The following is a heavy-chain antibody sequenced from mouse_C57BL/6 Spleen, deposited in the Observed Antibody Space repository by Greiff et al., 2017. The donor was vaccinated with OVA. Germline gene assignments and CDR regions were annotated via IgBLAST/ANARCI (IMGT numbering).Heavy chain of an antibody. CDR3: ARNSNLYYFDY. J-gene: IGHJ2*01. Sequence: QVQLQQSGAELVMPGASVKLSCKASGYTFTSYWMHWVKQRPGQGLEWIGEIDPSDSYTNYNQKFKGKSTLTLDKSSSTAYMQLSSLTSEDSAVYYCARNSNLYYFDYWGQGTTLTVSS. CDR1: GYTFTSYW. V-gene: IGHV1-69*01. CDR2: IDPSDSYT. D-gene: IGHD2-5*01.